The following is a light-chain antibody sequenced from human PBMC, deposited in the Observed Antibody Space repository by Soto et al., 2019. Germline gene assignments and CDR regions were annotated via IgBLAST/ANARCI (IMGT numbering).Light chain of an antibody. Sequence: DIQLTQSPSFLSASVGDRVTVSCRASQDISTSLAWFQQKAGKVPQLLVYPASTLQDGVPSRVSGSGSGTYFTLTINNLQAEDVATYYCQHLRANAFSFGPGTKLDIK. CDR2: PAS. J-gene: IGKJ2*03. CDR3: QHLRANAFS. V-gene: IGKV1-9*01. CDR1: QDISTS.